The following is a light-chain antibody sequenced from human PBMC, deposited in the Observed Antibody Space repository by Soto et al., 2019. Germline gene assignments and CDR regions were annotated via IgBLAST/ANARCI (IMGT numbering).Light chain of an antibody. J-gene: IGKJ5*01. CDR3: QQFNGFPT. Sequence: AIQLTQSPSSLSASIGDTVTITCRASQGISNALAWYQQIPGKPPKLLIYDASTLESGVPSRFSGSGSGTDFTLTIISLQPGDFATYYCQQFNGFPTFGQGTRLEIQ. V-gene: IGKV1-13*02. CDR1: QGISNA. CDR2: DAS.